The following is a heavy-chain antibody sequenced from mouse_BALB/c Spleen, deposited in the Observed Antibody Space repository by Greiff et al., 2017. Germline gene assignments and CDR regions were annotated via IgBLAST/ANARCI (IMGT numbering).Heavy chain of an antibody. Sequence: EVKLVESGGGLVKPGGSLKLSCAASGFTFSDYYMYWVRQTPEKRLEWVATISDGGSYTYYPDSVKGRFTISRDNAKNNLYLQMSSLKSEDTAMYYCARDGGMGGAYWGQGTLVTVSA. V-gene: IGHV5-4*02. D-gene: IGHD1-1*02. CDR1: GFTFSDYY. J-gene: IGHJ3*01. CDR3: ARDGGMGGAY. CDR2: ISDGGSYT.